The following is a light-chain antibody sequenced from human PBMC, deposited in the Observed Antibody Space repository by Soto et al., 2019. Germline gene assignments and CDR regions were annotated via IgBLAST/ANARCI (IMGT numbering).Light chain of an antibody. CDR3: SSYTWSPTLYA. V-gene: IGLV2-23*01. CDR2: EDT. J-gene: IGLJ1*01. CDR1: SSDVGNFEH. Sequence: QSALTQPASVSGSPGQSITISCASSDVGNFEHISWYQQHPGKGPKLIIYEDTRRPSGISRHFSGSKSGNTASLTISGLQAEDEADYYCSSYTWSPTLYALAPGTKLTVL.